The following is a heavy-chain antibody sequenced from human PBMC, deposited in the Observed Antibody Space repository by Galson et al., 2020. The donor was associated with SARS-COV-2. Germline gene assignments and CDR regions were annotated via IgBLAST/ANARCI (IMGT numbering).Heavy chain of an antibody. CDR2: IGTAGDT. D-gene: IGHD3-22*01. V-gene: IGHV3-13*01. CDR1: GFTFSSYD. Sequence: GESLKLSCAASGFTFSSYDMHWVRQATGKGLEWVSAIGTAGDTHYPGPVNGRFTISRENAKNSLYLQMNSLRAEDTAVYYFARGPPTDPITMVGVVSIGVSGGMDVWGQGTTVTVSS. J-gene: IGHJ6*02. CDR3: ARGPPTDPITMVGVVSIGVSGGMDV.